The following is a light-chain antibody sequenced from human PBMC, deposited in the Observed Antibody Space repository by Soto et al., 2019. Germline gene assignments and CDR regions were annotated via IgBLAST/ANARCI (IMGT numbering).Light chain of an antibody. CDR2: AAS. CDR1: QSIGSS. J-gene: IGKJ1*01. V-gene: IGKV1-39*01. Sequence: DLQMTQSPSSLSASVRDRVTITCRASQSIGSSLKWYQQIPGKAPKLLVFAASNKPRGIPLRFDARGSGTDFSLTIYSLQPEDFGVYYCQQTHTFPWTFGQGTKV. CDR3: QQTHTFPWT.